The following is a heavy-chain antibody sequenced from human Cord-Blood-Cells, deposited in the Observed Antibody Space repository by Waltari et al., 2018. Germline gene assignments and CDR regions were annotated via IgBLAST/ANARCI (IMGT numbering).Heavy chain of an antibody. CDR2: ISYSGST. D-gene: IGHD3-16*02. CDR3: ARLTNQSKYRNTNWFDP. Sequence: QLQLQESGPGLVKPSETLSLTCTVSGGSISSSSYYWGWIRQPPGKGLEWIGSISYSGSTYYNPSLKSRVTISVDTSKNQFSLKLSSVTAADTAVYYCARLTNQSKYRNTNWFDPWGQGTLVTVSS. CDR1: GGSISSSSYY. V-gene: IGHV4-39*01. J-gene: IGHJ5*02.